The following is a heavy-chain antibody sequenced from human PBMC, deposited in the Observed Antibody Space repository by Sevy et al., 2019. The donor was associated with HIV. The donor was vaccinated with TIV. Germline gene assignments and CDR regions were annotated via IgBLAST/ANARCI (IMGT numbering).Heavy chain of an antibody. D-gene: IGHD2-15*01. CDR3: ARDAGLTKSGANIWAFDY. J-gene: IGHJ4*01. V-gene: IGHV3-30-3*01. CDR1: GFTFRSYA. CDR2: ISYDGNYE. Sequence: GGSLRLSCAAFGFTFRSYAMHWVRQAPGKGLEWVAVISYDGNYENYADSVKGRFTISRDNSKNTLYLQMNSLRAEDTAVYYCARDAGLTKSGANIWAFDYWGQEPWSPSPQ.